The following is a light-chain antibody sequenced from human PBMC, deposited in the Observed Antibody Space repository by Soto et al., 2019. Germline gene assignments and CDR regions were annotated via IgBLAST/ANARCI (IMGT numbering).Light chain of an antibody. V-gene: IGKV2-30*02. J-gene: IGKJ5*01. CDR1: QSLVHSDGRTY. CDR3: LVGTHGVT. Sequence: LMTQSPLSLPVTLGQPASISCRSSQSLVHSDGRTYLSWFQQRSGQSPRRLIYKVSNRDSGVPDRFSRGGSGTDFTLRISRVEAEDVGVYYCLVGTHGVTFGQGTRLEIK. CDR2: KVS.